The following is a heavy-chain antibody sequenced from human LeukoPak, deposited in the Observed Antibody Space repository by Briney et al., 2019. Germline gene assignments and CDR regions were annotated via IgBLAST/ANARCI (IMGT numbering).Heavy chain of an antibody. V-gene: IGHV3-7*03. J-gene: IGHJ4*02. CDR3: ARDNPPDY. CDR2: IKQDGSEK. Sequence: GGSLRLSCVASGFTFSSSWMSWVCQAPGKGLECVAKIKQDGSEKCYVESVRGRFTISRDNAKNSLYLQLNSLRAEDTALYYCARDNPPDYWGQGTLVTVSS. CDR1: GFTFSSSW.